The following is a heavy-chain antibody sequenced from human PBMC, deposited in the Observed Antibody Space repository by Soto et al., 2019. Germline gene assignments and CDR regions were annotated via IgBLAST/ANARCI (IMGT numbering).Heavy chain of an antibody. D-gene: IGHD1-26*01. CDR1: GGTFSSCA. CDR3: ARRSRGSYENYYYGMDV. J-gene: IGHJ6*02. CDR2: IIPIFGTA. Sequence: SVKVSCKASGGTFSSCAISWVRQAPGQGLEWMGGIIPIFGTANYAQKFQGRVTITADESTSTAYMELSSLRSEDTAVYYCARRSRGSYENYYYGMDVWGQGTTVTVSS. V-gene: IGHV1-69*13.